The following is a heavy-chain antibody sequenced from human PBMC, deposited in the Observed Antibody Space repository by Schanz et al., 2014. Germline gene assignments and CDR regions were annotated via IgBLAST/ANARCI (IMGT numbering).Heavy chain of an antibody. CDR3: VRDERVISGVWFDP. D-gene: IGHD3-16*02. CDR1: GFIFSNHG. Sequence: QAELVESGGGVVQPGGSLRLSCEASGFIFSNHGMNWVRQAPGKGLEWVAFIQHDGSRTYYTASLKGRVTISRDNSQNMVYVEMNSLRVEDTAVYYCVRDERVISGVWFDPWGQGTLVTVSS. V-gene: IGHV3-30*02. J-gene: IGHJ5*02. CDR2: IQHDGSRT.